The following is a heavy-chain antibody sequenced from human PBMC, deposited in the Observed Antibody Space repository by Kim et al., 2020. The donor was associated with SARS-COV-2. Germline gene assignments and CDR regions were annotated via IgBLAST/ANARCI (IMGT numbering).Heavy chain of an antibody. D-gene: IGHD3-9*01. CDR1: GFTFGDYA. CDR2: IRSKPYGGTT. V-gene: IGHV3-49*03. Sequence: GGSLRLSCKASGFTFGDYALSWFRQAPGKGLEWVGLIRSKPYGGTTEYAASVKGRFTISRDDSKSIAYLQMNSLKTEDTAVYYCTRDLDILTGYHRGDAFDIWGQGTMVTVSS. CDR3: TRDLDILTGYHRGDAFDI. J-gene: IGHJ3*02.